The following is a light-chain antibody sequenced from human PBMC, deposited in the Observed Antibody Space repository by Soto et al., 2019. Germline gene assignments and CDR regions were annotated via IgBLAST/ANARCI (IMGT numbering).Light chain of an antibody. Sequence: QSALTQPRSVSGSPGQSVTISCTGTSSDVGAHNYVSWYQQHPGKAPKLMISYVTKRPSGVPARFSGAKSGNTASLTISGRQAEDEADYYCCTWGGSSVFGTGTKVTVL. J-gene: IGLJ1*01. CDR2: YVT. V-gene: IGLV2-11*01. CDR3: CTWGGSSV. CDR1: SSDVGAHNY.